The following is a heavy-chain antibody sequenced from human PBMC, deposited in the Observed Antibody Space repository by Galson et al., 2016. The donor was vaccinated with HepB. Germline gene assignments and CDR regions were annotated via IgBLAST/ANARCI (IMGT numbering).Heavy chain of an antibody. D-gene: IGHD5-18*01. V-gene: IGHV1-2*06. CDR3: AKGATAMVTDH. CDR2: INPSTGVT. Sequence: SVKVSCKASGYTFTTYFLHWVRQAPGQGPEWLGRINPSTGVTNYAQQFKGRVTLTRDTSISTAYMDLSGLRYDDSAIYYCAKGATAMVTDHWGQGTLVTVSS. CDR1: GYTFTTYF. J-gene: IGHJ5*02.